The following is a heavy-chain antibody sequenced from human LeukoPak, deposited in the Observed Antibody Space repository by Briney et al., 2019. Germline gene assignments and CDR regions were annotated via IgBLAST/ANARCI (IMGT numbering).Heavy chain of an antibody. CDR2: IIAIFGTA. V-gene: IGHV1-69*05. J-gene: IGHJ5*02. D-gene: IGHD1-20*01. CDR1: GGILNSYA. Sequence: SVKVSCKASGGILNSYAISWVRQAPRQGLEWMGGIIAIFGTANYAQKFQGRVTITTDESTSTAYMELSSLRSEDTAVYYCARGPAYNWNPGDWFDPWGQGTLVTVSS. CDR3: ARGPAYNWNPGDWFDP.